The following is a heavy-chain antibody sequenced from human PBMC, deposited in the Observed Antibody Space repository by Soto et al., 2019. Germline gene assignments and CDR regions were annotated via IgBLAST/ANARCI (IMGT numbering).Heavy chain of an antibody. V-gene: IGHV1-3*01. CDR1: GYTFTNYA. Sequence: ASLKVSSKSSGYTFTNYAMHWVRQAPGQRLEWMGWINAGNGNTKYSQQFQGRFTISRDNAKNTLYLQMNSLRAEDTAVYYCVRDDFGLGIDYWGLGTLVTVSS. CDR3: VRDDFGLGIDY. J-gene: IGHJ4*02. CDR2: INAGNGNT. D-gene: IGHD1-26*01.